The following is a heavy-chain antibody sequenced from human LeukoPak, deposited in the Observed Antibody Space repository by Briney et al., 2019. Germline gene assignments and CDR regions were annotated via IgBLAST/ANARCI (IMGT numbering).Heavy chain of an antibody. CDR1: GYTFTGYY. J-gene: IGHJ4*02. Sequence: GASVKVSCKASGYTFTGYYMHWVRQAPGQGLEWMGWINPNSGGTNYAQKFQGRVTMTRDTSISTAYMVLSRLRSDDTAVYYCARGITIFGVVIPDWGQGTLVTVSS. D-gene: IGHD3-3*01. CDR2: INPNSGGT. CDR3: ARGITIFGVVIPD. V-gene: IGHV1-2*02.